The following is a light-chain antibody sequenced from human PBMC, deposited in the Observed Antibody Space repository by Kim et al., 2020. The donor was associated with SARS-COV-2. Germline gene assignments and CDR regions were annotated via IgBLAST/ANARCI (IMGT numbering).Light chain of an antibody. CDR3: QQYGDSRT. CDR2: GAS. V-gene: IGKV3-20*01. CDR1: QSVGRKY. Sequence: LSPGERAPLSCRASQSVGRKYLAWYQQKPGQAPRLLIYGASSRATGIPDRFSGSGSGKDFTLTISGLEPEDFAVYYCQQYGDSRTFGQGTKVDIK. J-gene: IGKJ1*01.